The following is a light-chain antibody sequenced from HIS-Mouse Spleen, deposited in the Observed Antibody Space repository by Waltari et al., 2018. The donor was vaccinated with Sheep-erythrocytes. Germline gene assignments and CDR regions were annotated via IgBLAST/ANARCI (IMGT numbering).Light chain of an antibody. CDR1: SSHIGRNT. J-gene: IGLJ1*01. V-gene: IGLV1-44*01. Sequence: QSVLTQPPSASGTPGQRVTIPCPGSSSHIGRNTVNWSQQLPGTAPKLLIYSNNQRPSGVPDRFSGSKSGTSASLAISGLQSEDEADYYCAAWDDSLNGYVFGTGTKVTVL. CDR2: SNN. CDR3: AAWDDSLNGYV.